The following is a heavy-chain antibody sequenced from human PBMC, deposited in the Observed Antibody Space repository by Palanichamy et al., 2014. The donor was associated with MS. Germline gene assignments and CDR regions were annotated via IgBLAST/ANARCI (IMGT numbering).Heavy chain of an antibody. CDR3: ARHVRHNSGWYRADY. CDR2: IYHSGST. D-gene: IGHD6-19*01. V-gene: IGHV4-59*08. Sequence: QVQLQESGPGLVKPSETLSLTCTVSGGSISSHYWGWIRQPPGKGLEWIGLIYHSGSTNYNPSLKSRLTISVDTSKNQFSLKLSSVTAADTAMYYCARHVRHNSGWYRADYWGQGTLVTVSS. J-gene: IGHJ4*02. CDR1: GGSISSHY.